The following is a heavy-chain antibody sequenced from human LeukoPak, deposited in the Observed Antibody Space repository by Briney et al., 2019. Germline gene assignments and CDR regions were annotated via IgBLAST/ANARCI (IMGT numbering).Heavy chain of an antibody. Sequence: SETLSLTCAVYGGSFSGYYWSWIRQPPGKGLEWIGEINHSGSTNYNPSLKSRVTISVDTSKNQFSLKLSSVTAADTAVYYRARDPIDYGDYRAFDIWGQGTMVTVSS. CDR1: GGSFSGYY. V-gene: IGHV4-34*01. CDR3: ARDPIDYGDYRAFDI. CDR2: INHSGST. D-gene: IGHD4-17*01. J-gene: IGHJ3*02.